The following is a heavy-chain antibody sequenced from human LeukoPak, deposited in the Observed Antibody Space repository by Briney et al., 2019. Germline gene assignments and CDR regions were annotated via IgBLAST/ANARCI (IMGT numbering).Heavy chain of an antibody. Sequence: PSETLSLTCAVYGGSFSGYYWSWIRQPPGKGLEWIGEINHSGSTNYNPSLKSRVTISVDTSKNQFSLKLSSVTAAVTAVYYCARQITLGYCSSTSCFLFDYWGQGTLVTVSS. CDR2: INHSGST. CDR3: ARQITLGYCSSTSCFLFDY. CDR1: GGSFSGYY. J-gene: IGHJ4*02. D-gene: IGHD2-2*01. V-gene: IGHV4-34*01.